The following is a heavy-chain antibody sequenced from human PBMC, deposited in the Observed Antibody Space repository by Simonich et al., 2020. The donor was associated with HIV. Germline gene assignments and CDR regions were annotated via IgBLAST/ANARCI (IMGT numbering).Heavy chain of an antibody. D-gene: IGHD3-22*01. CDR1: GGSFSGYY. V-gene: IGHV4-34*01. J-gene: IGHJ3*02. CDR2: INHSGRT. Sequence: QVQLQQWGAGLLKPSETLSLTCGVYGGSFSGYYWSWNRQPPGKGLEWIGEINHSGRTNYNLSLKSRVTTSEDTSKNQFSLKLSSVTAADTAVYYCARRVYYYDSSDYLVPDALDIWGRGTMVIVSS. CDR3: ARRVYYYDSSDYLVPDALDI.